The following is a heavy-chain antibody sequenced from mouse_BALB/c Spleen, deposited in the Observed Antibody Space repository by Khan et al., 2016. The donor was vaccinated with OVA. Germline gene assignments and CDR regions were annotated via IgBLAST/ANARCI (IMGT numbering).Heavy chain of an antibody. J-gene: IGHJ3*01. V-gene: IGHV1S136*01. CDR1: GYTFTNYV. CDR3: AREASSWDFSVPY. Sequence: VQLKESGPELVEPGASVKMSCKASGYTFTNYVMHWVKQKPGQGLEWIGYINPYNAGTRYNEKFKGKATLNSDISSTTAYMALSSLTSEDSAVYYCAREASSWDFSVPYWGQGTLVTVSA. D-gene: IGHD4-1*01. CDR2: INPYNAGT.